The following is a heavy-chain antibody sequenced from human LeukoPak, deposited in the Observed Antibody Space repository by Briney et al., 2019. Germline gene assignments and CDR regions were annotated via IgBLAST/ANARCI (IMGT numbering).Heavy chain of an antibody. J-gene: IGHJ6*03. D-gene: IGHD2-8*01. CDR1: GFTVSTSY. CDR3: AKDRCSNGVGCYYYYMDV. CDR2: IYSGGRT. Sequence: GGSLRLSCAASGFTVSTSYMNWVRQAPGKGLEWVSVIYSGGRTSYADSVKGRFTISRDNSKNILNLQMNSLRADDTAVYYCAKDRCSNGVGCYYYYMDVWGKGTTVTIYS. V-gene: IGHV3-53*05.